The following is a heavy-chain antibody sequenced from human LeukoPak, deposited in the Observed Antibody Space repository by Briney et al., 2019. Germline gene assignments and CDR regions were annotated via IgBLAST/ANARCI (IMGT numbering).Heavy chain of an antibody. J-gene: IGHJ4*02. Sequence: GESLKISCKGSGYMFTHYWIAWVRQMPGKGLEWMGIIYPADSDTRYSPSFQGQVTISADKSISTAYLQWSGLKASDTAMYYCARGDTTMVPGYFDYWGQGTLVTVSS. D-gene: IGHD5-18*01. CDR2: IYPADSDT. CDR1: GYMFTHYW. CDR3: ARGDTTMVPGYFDY. V-gene: IGHV5-51*01.